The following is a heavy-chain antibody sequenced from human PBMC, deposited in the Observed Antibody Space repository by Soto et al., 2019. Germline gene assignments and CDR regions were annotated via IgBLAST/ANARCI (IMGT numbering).Heavy chain of an antibody. Sequence: SETLSLTCTVSGGSISSSSYYWGWIRQPPGKGLEWIGSIYYSGSTYYNPSLKSRVTISVDTSKNQFSLKLSSVTAADTAVYYCARVGGSGSYVDWFDPWGQGTLVTVSS. D-gene: IGHD3-10*01. CDR3: ARVGGSGSYVDWFDP. CDR1: GGSISSSSYY. V-gene: IGHV4-39*07. CDR2: IYYSGST. J-gene: IGHJ5*02.